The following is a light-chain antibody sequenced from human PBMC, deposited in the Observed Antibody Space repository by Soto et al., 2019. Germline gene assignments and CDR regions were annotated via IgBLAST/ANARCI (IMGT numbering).Light chain of an antibody. CDR1: SSDVGAYDF. J-gene: IGLJ1*01. V-gene: IGLV2-14*03. Sequence: QSVLTQPASVSGSPGQAITISCTGTSSDVGAYDFVSWYQQHPDKAPKLMIYEVSNRPSGVSNRFSGSKSVNTATLTISGLQAEDEADYYCSSYTWSSTRVFGTGTKVTVL. CDR2: EVS. CDR3: SSYTWSSTRV.